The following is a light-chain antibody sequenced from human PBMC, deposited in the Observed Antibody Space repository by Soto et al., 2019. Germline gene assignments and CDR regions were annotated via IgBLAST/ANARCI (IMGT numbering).Light chain of an antibody. V-gene: IGKV3-20*01. CDR2: STS. Sequence: DIVLTQSPGTLSLSPGERATLSCRASQSVASTYLAWYQMRPGQAPRPLIYSTSNRATGIPERFSGSGSGTDFTLTISRLEPEDFAVYYCQQYDNSPPLTFGGGTKVDIK. CDR3: QQYDNSPPLT. CDR1: QSVASTY. J-gene: IGKJ4*01.